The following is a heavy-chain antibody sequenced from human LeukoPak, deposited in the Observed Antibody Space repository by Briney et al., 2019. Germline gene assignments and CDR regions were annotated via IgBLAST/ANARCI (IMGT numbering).Heavy chain of an antibody. V-gene: IGHV3-21*01. Sequence: PGGSLRLSCAASGFTFSSYPMNWVRQAPGKGLEWVSSIGSSSSYMYYADSVKGRFTISRDNAKNSLYLQMNSLRAEDTAVYYCARGEDSGFDPWGQGTLVTVSS. CDR2: IGSSSSYM. CDR3: ARGEDSGFDP. D-gene: IGHD5-12*01. J-gene: IGHJ5*02. CDR1: GFTFSSYP.